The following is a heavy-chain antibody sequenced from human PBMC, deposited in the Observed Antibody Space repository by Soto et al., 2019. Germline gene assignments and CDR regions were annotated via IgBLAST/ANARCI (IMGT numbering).Heavy chain of an antibody. V-gene: IGHV3-30*04. CDR3: ARDPFTIFGVVSNYYYYYGMDV. Sequence: GGSLRLSCAASGFNFRSYAIHWVRQAPGKGLEWVAVISYDGSLEYYADSVKGRFTISRDNSKNTLYLQMNSLRAEDTAVYYCARDPFTIFGVVSNYYYYYGMDVWGQGTTVTVSS. J-gene: IGHJ6*02. CDR1: GFNFRSYA. D-gene: IGHD3-3*01. CDR2: ISYDGSLE.